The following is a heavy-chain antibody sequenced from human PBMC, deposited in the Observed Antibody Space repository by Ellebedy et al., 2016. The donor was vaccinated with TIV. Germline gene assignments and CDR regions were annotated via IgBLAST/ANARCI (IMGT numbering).Heavy chain of an antibody. CDR1: GGSISSSSYY. CDR2: IYYSGST. V-gene: IGHV4-39*07. D-gene: IGHD6-13*01. J-gene: IGHJ5*02. Sequence: SETLSLTCTVSGGSISSSSYYWGWIRQPPGTGLEWIGSIYYSGSTYYNPSLKSRVTISVDTSKNQFSLKLSSVTAADTAVYYCARDAASIAAAGGWFDPWGQGTLVTVSS. CDR3: ARDAASIAAAGGWFDP.